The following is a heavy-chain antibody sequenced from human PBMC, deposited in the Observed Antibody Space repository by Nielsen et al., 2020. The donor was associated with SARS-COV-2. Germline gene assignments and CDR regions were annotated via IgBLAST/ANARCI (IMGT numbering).Heavy chain of an antibody. CDR1: GYTFTSYY. V-gene: IGHV1-18*04. D-gene: IGHD2-2*01. J-gene: IGHJ6*03. Sequence: ASVKVSCKASGYTFTSYYMHWVRQAPGQGLEWIGRISHSKGIVKYAQSLQGRVSMTTDASTSTVHMELRRLRSDDTAVYYCARVASGVVPGPLGIGMWYSYYYMDVWGKGTTVTVSS. CDR3: ARVASGVVPGPLGIGMWYSYYYMDV. CDR2: ISHSKGIV.